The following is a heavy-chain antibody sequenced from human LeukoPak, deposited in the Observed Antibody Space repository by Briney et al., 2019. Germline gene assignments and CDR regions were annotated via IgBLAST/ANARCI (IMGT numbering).Heavy chain of an antibody. CDR2: IYYSGST. CDR1: SGSISSYY. Sequence: SETLSLTCTVCSGSISSYYWSWIRQPPGKGLEWIGYIYYSGSTNYNPSLKSRVTISVDTSKNQFSLKLSSVTAADTAVYYCARKNVVVVAATLLNYFDYWGQGTLVTVSS. V-gene: IGHV4-59*01. D-gene: IGHD2-15*01. CDR3: ARKNVVVVAATLLNYFDY. J-gene: IGHJ4*02.